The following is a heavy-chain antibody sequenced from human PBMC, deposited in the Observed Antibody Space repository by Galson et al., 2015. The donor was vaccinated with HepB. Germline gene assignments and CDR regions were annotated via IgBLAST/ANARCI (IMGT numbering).Heavy chain of an antibody. CDR1: GFSFSSYS. CDR3: ATELRPSGHMHFDF. V-gene: IGHV3-30-3*01. Sequence: SLRLSCAASGFSFSSYSMHWVRQAPGKGPEWVAVTSSDGGIESYADSVIGRFTISRDNSKNTLFFQMNSLRTEDTAIYSCATELRPSGHMHFDFWGRGTLVTISS. CDR2: TSSDGGIE. D-gene: IGHD1-1*01. J-gene: IGHJ2*01.